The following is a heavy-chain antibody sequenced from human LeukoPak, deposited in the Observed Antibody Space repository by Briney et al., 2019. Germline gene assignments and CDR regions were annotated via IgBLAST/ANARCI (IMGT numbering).Heavy chain of an antibody. CDR2: INPNSGGT. D-gene: IGHD6-19*01. J-gene: IGHJ3*02. CDR1: GYTFTGYY. CDR3: ASITVAVAGTAAFDI. V-gene: IGHV1-2*02. Sequence: ASVKVSCKASGYTFTGYYMHWVRQAPGQELEWMGWINPNSGGTNYAQKFQGRVTMTRDTSISTAYMELSRLRSDDTAVYYCASITVAVAGTAAFDIWGQGTMVTVSS.